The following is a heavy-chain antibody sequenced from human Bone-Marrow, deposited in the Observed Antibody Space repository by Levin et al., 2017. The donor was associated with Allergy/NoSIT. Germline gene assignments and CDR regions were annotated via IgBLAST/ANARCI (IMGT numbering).Heavy chain of an antibody. CDR1: GYTFTSYG. Sequence: GESLKISCKASGYTFTSYGLSWVRQAPGEGLEWMGWISAHNGDTKYTQKLQGRVTMTTDTSTSTAYLELRSLRSDDTAVYYCTRGSGDSASWDYFDYWGQGSLVTVSP. CDR3: TRGSGDSASWDYFDY. V-gene: IGHV1-18*01. CDR2: ISAHNGDT. J-gene: IGHJ4*02. D-gene: IGHD6-13*01.